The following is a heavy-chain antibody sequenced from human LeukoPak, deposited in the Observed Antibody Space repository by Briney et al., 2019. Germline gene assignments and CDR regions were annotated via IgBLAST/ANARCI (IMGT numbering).Heavy chain of an antibody. CDR2: IWYDGSNK. V-gene: IGHV3-33*06. CDR1: GFTFSSYG. D-gene: IGHD6-19*01. CDR3: AKGIYSSGWSYFDY. J-gene: IGHJ4*01. Sequence: GRSLRLSCAASGFTFSSYGMHWVRQAPGKGLEWVAVIWYDGSNKYYADSVKGRFTISRDNSKNTLYLQMNSLRAEDTAVYYCAKGIYSSGWSYFDYWGHGTLVTVSS.